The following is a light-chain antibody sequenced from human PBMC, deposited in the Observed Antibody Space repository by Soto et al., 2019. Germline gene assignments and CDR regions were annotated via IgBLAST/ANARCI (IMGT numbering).Light chain of an antibody. CDR1: SSNLGAGYG. J-gene: IGLJ1*01. V-gene: IGLV1-40*01. CDR2: DSS. CDR3: QSYDTSLSALYV. Sequence: QSVLTQPPSVSGVPGQRVTISCTGSSSNLGAGYGVHWFQQLPGTAPKLLIFDSSNRPSGVPDRFSGSKSGASASLAISGLQAEDEADYYCQSYDTSLSALYVFGTGTKVTVL.